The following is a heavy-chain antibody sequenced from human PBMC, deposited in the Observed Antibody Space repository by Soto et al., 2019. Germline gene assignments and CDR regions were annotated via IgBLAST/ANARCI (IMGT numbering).Heavy chain of an antibody. CDR3: ARVTLAPYYYYGMDV. CDR2: ISAYNGNT. D-gene: IGHD3-16*01. J-gene: IGHJ6*02. CDR1: GYTFTSYG. V-gene: IGHV1-18*04. Sequence: ASVKVSCKXSGYTFTSYGISWVRQAPGQGLEWMGWISAYNGNTNYAQKLQGRVTMTTDTSTSTAYMELRSLRSDDTAVYYCARVTLAPYYYYGMDVWGQGTTVTVSS.